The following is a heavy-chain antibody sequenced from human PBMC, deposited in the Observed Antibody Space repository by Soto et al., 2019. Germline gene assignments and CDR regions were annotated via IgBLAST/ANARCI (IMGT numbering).Heavy chain of an antibody. J-gene: IGHJ5*02. D-gene: IGHD3-10*01. V-gene: IGHV3-48*04. Sequence: EVQLVESGGGLVQPGGSLRLSCAASGFTFSSYSMNWVRQTPGKGLEWVSYINSGSNTIYYADSVKGRFTISRDNAKNXLYLQMNSLRADDTAVYYCARDPPLYNYGSRYFDPWGQGTLVTVSS. CDR2: INSGSNTI. CDR3: ARDPPLYNYGSRYFDP. CDR1: GFTFSSYS.